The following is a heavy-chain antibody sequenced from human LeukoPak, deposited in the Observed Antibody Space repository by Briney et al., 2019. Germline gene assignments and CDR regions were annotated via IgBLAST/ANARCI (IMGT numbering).Heavy chain of an antibody. D-gene: IGHD6-13*01. CDR2: IFSQGEN. J-gene: IGHJ4*02. CDR1: GFSLSSGRMG. V-gene: IGHV2-26*01. Sequence: QVTLKESGPVLVKPTETLTLTCTVSGFSLSSGRMGVSWIRQPPGKALEWLAHIFSQGENFYNPSLNTRLTISRDTSKSQVVLTMSNMDPVDTAKYYCARLYSSWFYFDSWGQGTLVTVSS. CDR3: ARLYSSWFYFDS.